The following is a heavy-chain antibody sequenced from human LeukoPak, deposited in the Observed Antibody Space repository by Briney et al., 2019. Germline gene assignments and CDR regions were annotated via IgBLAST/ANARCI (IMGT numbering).Heavy chain of an antibody. J-gene: IGHJ3*02. D-gene: IGHD4-17*01. Sequence: ESGPTLVHPTQTLTLTCTFSGFSLSTSGMRVSWISQTPGKALEWLARIDWDDDKFYSTSLKTMLTISKDTSKTQVVLTMTNMDPVDTATYYCARNPTVTGAFDIWGQGTMVTVSS. CDR2: IDWDDDK. V-gene: IGHV2-70*04. CDR1: GFSLSTSGMR. CDR3: ARNPTVTGAFDI.